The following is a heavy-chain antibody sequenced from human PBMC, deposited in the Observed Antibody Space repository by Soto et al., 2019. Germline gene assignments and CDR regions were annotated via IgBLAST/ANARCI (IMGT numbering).Heavy chain of an antibody. Sequence: QVQLQESGPGLVKPSQTLSLTCTVSGGSISSGGYYWSWIRQHPGKGLEWIGYISYSGSTYYNPSLXSRVXIXIDTSKNQFSLKLSSVTAADTAVYYCARDALSRDSIWGQGTLVTVSS. J-gene: IGHJ4*02. CDR2: ISYSGST. CDR3: ARDALSRDSI. D-gene: IGHD3-22*01. V-gene: IGHV4-31*03. CDR1: GGSISSGGYY.